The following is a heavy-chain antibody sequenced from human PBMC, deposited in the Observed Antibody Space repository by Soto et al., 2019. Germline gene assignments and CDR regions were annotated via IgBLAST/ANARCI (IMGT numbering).Heavy chain of an antibody. CDR3: ARGLLHDSSGYPGPPTH. Sequence: SETLSLTCAVYGGSFSGYYWSWIRQHPGKGLEWIGYIYYSGSTYYNPSLKSRVTISVDTSKNQFSLKLSSVTAADTAVYYCARGLLHDSSGYPGPPTHWGQGTLVTVSS. CDR1: GGSFSGYY. J-gene: IGHJ4*02. D-gene: IGHD3-22*01. CDR2: IYYSGST. V-gene: IGHV4-31*11.